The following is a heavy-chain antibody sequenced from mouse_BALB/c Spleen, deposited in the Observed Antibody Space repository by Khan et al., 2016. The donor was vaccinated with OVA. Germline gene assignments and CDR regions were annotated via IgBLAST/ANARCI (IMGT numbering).Heavy chain of an antibody. CDR2: IYLGSDNT. J-gene: IGHJ3*01. CDR1: GYIFTDYN. Sequence: QVQLKQSGAELARPGTSVKLSCKASGYIFTDYNINWMRQRTGQGLEWIGEIYLGSDNTYYSERFKGKAKLTVDKSSSTAYMQLSSLTSEYSAVYFCAREWAAWFPYWGQGTLVTVSA. CDR3: AREWAAWFPY. V-gene: IGHV1-77*01.